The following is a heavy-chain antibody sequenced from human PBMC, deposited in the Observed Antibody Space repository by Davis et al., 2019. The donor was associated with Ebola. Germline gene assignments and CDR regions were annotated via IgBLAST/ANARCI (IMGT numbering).Heavy chain of an antibody. V-gene: IGHV4-4*07. D-gene: IGHD2-15*01. CDR2: IYTSGST. CDR3: ARGGYCSGGSCYYYYGMDV. CDR1: GGSISSYY. Sequence: PSETLSLTCTVSGGSISSYYWSWIRQPAGKGLEWIGRIYTSGSTNYNPSLKSRVTMSVDTSKNQFSLKLSSVTAADTAVYYCARGGYCSGGSCYYYYGMDVWGQGTTVTVSS. J-gene: IGHJ6*02.